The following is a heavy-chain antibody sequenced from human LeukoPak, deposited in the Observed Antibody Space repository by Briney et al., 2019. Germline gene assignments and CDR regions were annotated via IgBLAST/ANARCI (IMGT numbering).Heavy chain of an antibody. V-gene: IGHV3-23*01. CDR2: ISGSGDGT. J-gene: IGHJ4*02. D-gene: IGHD6-19*01. CDR3: AARPTSAAVAPSDF. Sequence: GGSLRLSCAASGLTPSSCGMSWVRQAPGKGLEWVSAISGSGDGTYYADSVKGRFTISRDNSKSVLYLEMNSLRAEDTATYYCAARPTSAAVAPSDFWGQGTLVTVSS. CDR1: GLTPSSCG.